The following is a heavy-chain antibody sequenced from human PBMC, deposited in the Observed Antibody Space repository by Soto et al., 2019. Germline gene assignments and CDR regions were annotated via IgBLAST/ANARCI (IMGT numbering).Heavy chain of an antibody. CDR3: AADLVGYFDWLTVADSYGMDV. J-gene: IGHJ6*02. CDR1: GFTFTSSA. V-gene: IGHV1-58*02. Sequence: SVKVSCKASGFTFTSSAMQWVRQARGQRLEWIGWIVVGSGNTNYAQKFQERVTITRDMSTSTAYMELSSLRSEDTAVYCCAADLVGYFDWLTVADSYGMDVWGQGTTVTVSS. CDR2: IVVGSGNT. D-gene: IGHD3-9*01.